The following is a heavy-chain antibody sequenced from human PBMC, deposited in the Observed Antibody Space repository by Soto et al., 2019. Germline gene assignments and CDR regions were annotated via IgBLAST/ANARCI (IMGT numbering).Heavy chain of an antibody. CDR1: GGSISSGGYY. CDR3: ASTSSRYDSSGYYYIDY. D-gene: IGHD3-22*01. V-gene: IGHV4-31*03. J-gene: IGHJ4*02. CDR2: IYYSGST. Sequence: SETLSLTCTVSGGSISSGGYYWSWIRQHPGKGLEWTGYIYYSGSTYYNPSLKSRVTISVDTSKNQFSLKLSSVTAADTAVYYCASTSSRYDSSGYYYIDYWGQGTLVTVSS.